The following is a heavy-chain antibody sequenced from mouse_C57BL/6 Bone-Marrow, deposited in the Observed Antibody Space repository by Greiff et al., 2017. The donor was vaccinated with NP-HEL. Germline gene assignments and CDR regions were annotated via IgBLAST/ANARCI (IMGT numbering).Heavy chain of an antibody. V-gene: IGHV2-6-1*01. CDR2: IWSDGST. D-gene: IGHD2-13*01. J-gene: IGHJ4*01. Sequence: VKLQESGPGLVAPSQSLSITCTVSGFSLTSYGVHWVRQPPGKGLEWLVVIWSDGSTTYNSALKSRLSISKDNSKSQVFLKMNSLQTDDTAMYYCARHGDYPYAMDYWGQGTSVTVSS. CDR1: GFSLTSYG. CDR3: ARHGDYPYAMDY.